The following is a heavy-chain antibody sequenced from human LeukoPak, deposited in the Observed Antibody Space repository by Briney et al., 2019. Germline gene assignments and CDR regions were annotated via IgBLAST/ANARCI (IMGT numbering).Heavy chain of an antibody. CDR1: GYTFTSYG. D-gene: IGHD3-3*01. CDR2: ISAYNGNT. Sequence: ASVKVSCKASGYTFTSYGISWVRQAPGQGLEWVGWISAYNGNTNYAQKLQGRVTMTTDTSTSTAYMELRSLRSDDTAVYYCARRCYDFWSGYYLYYFDYWGQGTLVTVSS. J-gene: IGHJ4*02. CDR3: ARRCYDFWSGYYLYYFDY. V-gene: IGHV1-18*01.